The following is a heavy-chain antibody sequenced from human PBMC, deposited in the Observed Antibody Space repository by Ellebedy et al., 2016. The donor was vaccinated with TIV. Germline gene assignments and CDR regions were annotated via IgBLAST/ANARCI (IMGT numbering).Heavy chain of an antibody. D-gene: IGHD2/OR15-2a*01. CDR1: GFTFSSYA. CDR2: ISYDGSNK. V-gene: IGHV3-30-3*01. J-gene: IGHJ4*02. CDR3: ARDPFSFSYFDY. Sequence: GESLKISCAASGFTFSSYAMHWVRQAPGKGLEWVAVISYDGSNKYYADSVKGRFTISRDNSKNTLYLQMNSLRAEDTAVYYCARDPFSFSYFDYWGQGTLVTVSS.